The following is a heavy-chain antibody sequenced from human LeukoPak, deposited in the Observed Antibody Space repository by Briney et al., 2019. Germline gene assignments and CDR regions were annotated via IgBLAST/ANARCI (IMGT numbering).Heavy chain of an antibody. CDR2: IIPILGIA. CDR1: GGTFSSYA. Sequence: SVKVSCKASGGTFSSYAISWVRQAPGQGLEWMGRIIPILGIANYAQKFQGRVTITADKSTGTAYMELSSLRSEDTAVYYCARSGGIPIWGQGTLVTVSS. V-gene: IGHV1-69*04. J-gene: IGHJ4*02. CDR3: ARSGGIPI. D-gene: IGHD6-13*01.